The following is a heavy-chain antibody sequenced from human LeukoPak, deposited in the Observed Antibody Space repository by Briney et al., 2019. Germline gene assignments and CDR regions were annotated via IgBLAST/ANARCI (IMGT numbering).Heavy chain of an antibody. D-gene: IGHD1/OR15-1a*01. Sequence: GGSLRLSCAASGLTFSNYWMTWVRQAPGKGLEWVANIKEDGSQINHVDSVKGRFTISRDNAKNSLYLQMNSLRVEDTAVYYCAKHKIAWRTFDCWGQGTLVTVSS. CDR2: IKEDGSQI. J-gene: IGHJ4*02. CDR3: AKHKIAWRTFDC. V-gene: IGHV3-7*01. CDR1: GLTFSNYW.